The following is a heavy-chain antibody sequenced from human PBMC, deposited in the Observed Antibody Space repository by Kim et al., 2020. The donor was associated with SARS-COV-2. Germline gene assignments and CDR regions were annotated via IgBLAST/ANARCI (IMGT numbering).Heavy chain of an antibody. V-gene: IGHV3-23*01. D-gene: IGHD4-17*01. CDR2: ISWDGTRT. CDR1: GFTFSTSP. J-gene: IGHJ4*02. Sequence: GGSLRLSCVASGFTFSTSPMGWVRQAPGEGLEWVSRISWDGTRTYYADSVKGRVTMSSDKSKNTVYLHMNSLRVEDMAVYYCAKGVTNSGFDYWGQGAQV. CDR3: AKGVTNSGFDY.